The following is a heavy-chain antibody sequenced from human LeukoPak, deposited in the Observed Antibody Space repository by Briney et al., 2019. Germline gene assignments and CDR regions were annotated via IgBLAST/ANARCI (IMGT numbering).Heavy chain of an antibody. CDR2: IYYSGST. J-gene: IGHJ5*02. V-gene: IGHV4-59*01. Sequence: KPSETLSLTCTVSGGSISSYYWSWIRQPPGKGLEWIGYIYYSGSTNYNPSLKSRVTISVDTSKNQFSLKLSSVTAADTAVYYCARGPKHYYDNSGYPNWFDPWGQGILVTVSS. D-gene: IGHD3-22*01. CDR3: ARGPKHYYDNSGYPNWFDP. CDR1: GGSISSYY.